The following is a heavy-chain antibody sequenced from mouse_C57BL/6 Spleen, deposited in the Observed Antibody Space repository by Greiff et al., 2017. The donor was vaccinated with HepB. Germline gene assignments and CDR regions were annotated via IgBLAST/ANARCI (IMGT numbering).Heavy chain of an antibody. J-gene: IGHJ1*03. CDR1: EYAFPSHD. CDR3: ARQNGYYGYFDV. Sequence: DVKLVESGGGLVQPGESLKLSCESYEYAFPSHDMSWVRKTPEKRLELVAAINSDGGSTYYPETMERRFIISRDNNKKTLYLQMSSLRSEDTALYYCARQNGYYGYFDVWGTGTTVTVSS. V-gene: IGHV5-2*01. CDR2: INSDGGST. D-gene: IGHD2-2*01.